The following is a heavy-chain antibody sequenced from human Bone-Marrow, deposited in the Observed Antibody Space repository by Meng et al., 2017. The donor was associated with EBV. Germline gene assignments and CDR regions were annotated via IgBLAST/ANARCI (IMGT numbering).Heavy chain of an antibody. V-gene: IGHV3-23*01. CDR2: ISASGGST. Sequence: ERQGLGSGGGSIKPGGSLRLSCAASGFTFNDYAMAWVRQAPGKGLEWVAGISASGGSTYYADSVKGRFTISRGNSKNTQYLQMNSLRVEDSAVYYCAKRGWDSGYDSWGRGTLVTVSS. CDR3: AKRGWDSGYDS. CDR1: GFTFNDYA. D-gene: IGHD5-12*01. J-gene: IGHJ4*02.